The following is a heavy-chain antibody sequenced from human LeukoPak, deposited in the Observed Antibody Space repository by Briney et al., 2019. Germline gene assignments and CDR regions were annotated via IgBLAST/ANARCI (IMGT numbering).Heavy chain of an antibody. D-gene: IGHD2-15*01. CDR1: GGSFSVYY. Sequence: PSETLSLTCAVYGGSFSVYYWSWIPHPPGRGLEWIGSVYYSGGTYYNPSLKSRVTISVDTSKNQFSLKLSSVTAADTAVYYSARHYCSGGSCFYDYWGQGTLVTVSS. CDR3: ARHYCSGGSCFYDY. J-gene: IGHJ4*01. V-gene: IGHV4-34*01. CDR2: VYYSGGT.